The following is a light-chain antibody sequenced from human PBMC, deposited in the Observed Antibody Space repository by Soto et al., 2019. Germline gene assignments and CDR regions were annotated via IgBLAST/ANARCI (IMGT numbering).Light chain of an antibody. V-gene: IGKV1-27*01. J-gene: IGKJ1*01. Sequence: DIQMTQSPSSLSASVGDRVTITCRASQGITNYLAWYQQKPGTPPKLLIYDASTLQSGVPSRFSGSGSGTDFTLTISRLQPEDVATYYCQKYNNAPRTFGQGTKVEIK. CDR1: QGITNY. CDR2: DAS. CDR3: QKYNNAPRT.